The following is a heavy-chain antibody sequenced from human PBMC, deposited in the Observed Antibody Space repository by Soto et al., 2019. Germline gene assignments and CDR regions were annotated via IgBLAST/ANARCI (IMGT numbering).Heavy chain of an antibody. D-gene: IGHD6-19*01. V-gene: IGHV1-69*01. CDR3: ARGASNSTGTYIGFDP. Sequence: QVQLVQSGAEVKKPGSSVKVSCKVSGGTFSTYPINWVRQAPGQGLEFMGGIIPKFGTTNYAQKFRGTVTITADESTSTADMELNNLRSEDTAVDYWARGASNSTGTYIGFDPRGQGTLGTGSS. CDR2: IIPKFGTT. CDR1: GGTFSTYP. J-gene: IGHJ5*02.